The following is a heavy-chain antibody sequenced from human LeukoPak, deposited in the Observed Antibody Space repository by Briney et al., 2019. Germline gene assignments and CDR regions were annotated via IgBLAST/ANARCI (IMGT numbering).Heavy chain of an antibody. V-gene: IGHV4-34*01. CDR1: GGSFSGYY. CDR3: ARGVEYDY. J-gene: IGHJ4*02. Sequence: SETLSLTCAVYGGSFSGYYWSWIRQPPGKGLEWIGEINHSGSTNYNPSLKSRVTISVDTSKNQFSLKLSSVTAADTAVYYCARGVEYDYWGQGTLVTVSS. D-gene: IGHD5-24*01. CDR2: INHSGST.